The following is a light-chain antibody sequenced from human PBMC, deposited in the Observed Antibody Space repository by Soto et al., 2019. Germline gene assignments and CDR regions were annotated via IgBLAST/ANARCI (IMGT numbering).Light chain of an antibody. V-gene: IGLV2-14*03. CDR3: SSYARNGDVL. CDR1: SSDVGTYEY. J-gene: IGLJ2*01. Sequence: QSALTQPASVSGSPGQSITISCTGTSSDVGTYEYVSWYQHHPGKAPKLMIYDVSNRPSGVSDRFSGSKSGNTASLTISGLQAEDEADYYCSSYARNGDVLFGGGTKVTVL. CDR2: DVS.